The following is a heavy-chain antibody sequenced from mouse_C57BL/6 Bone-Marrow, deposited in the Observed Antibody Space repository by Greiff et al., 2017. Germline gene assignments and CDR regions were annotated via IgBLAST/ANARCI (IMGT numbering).Heavy chain of an antibody. J-gene: IGHJ3*01. V-gene: IGHV2-2*01. CDR2: IWRGGST. D-gene: IGHD2-3*01. CDR3: ARRWLGGFAY. CDR1: GFSLTSSC. Sequence: VQLQQSGPGLVQPSQSLSITCTVSGFSLTSSCVHWVRQSPGQGLEWLGVIWRGGSTDYNAAFIPRLSIIKDNSKSQVFFKMNSLRADDTAIYYCARRWLGGFAYWGQGTLVTVSA.